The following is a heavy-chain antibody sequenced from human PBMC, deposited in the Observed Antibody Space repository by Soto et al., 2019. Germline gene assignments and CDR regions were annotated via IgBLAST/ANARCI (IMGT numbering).Heavy chain of an antibody. J-gene: IGHJ2*01. CDR3: ARDYYDGRGYYSWYFAL. CDR2: IIPVFGTT. V-gene: IGHV1-69*06. CDR1: GGTFSNYA. D-gene: IGHD3-22*01. Sequence: QVQLVQSGAEVKKPGSSMKVSCRASGGTFSNYAISWVRQAPGQGLEWMGNIIPVFGTTNFARKFLGRVTITADKSTGTAYMELSSLRSEDTAVYYCARDYYDGRGYYSWYFALWGRGTLVTVSS.